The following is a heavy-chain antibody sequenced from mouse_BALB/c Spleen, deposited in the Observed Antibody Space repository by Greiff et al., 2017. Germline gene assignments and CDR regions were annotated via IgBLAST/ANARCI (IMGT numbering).Heavy chain of an antibody. J-gene: IGHJ4*01. CDR2: IWGDGST. CDR3: ARDPPNSLLRPYYAMDY. V-gene: IGHV2-6-7*01. CDR1: GFSLTGYG. D-gene: IGHD1-2*01. Sequence: VQGVESGPGLVAPSQSLSITCTVSGFSLTGYGVNWVRQPPGKGLEWLGMIWGDGSTDYNSALKSRLSISKDNSKSQVFLKMNSLQTDDTARYYCARDPPNSLLRPYYAMDYWGQGTSVTVSS.